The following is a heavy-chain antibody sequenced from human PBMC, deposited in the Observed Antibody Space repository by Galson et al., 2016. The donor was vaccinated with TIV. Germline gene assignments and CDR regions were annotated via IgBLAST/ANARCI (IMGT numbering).Heavy chain of an antibody. J-gene: IGHJ3*02. D-gene: IGHD7-27*01. V-gene: IGHV4-59*01. CDR1: GGSTSSYY. Sequence: ETLSLTCTVSGGSTSSYYWTWIRQPPGKGLEWIGYISDSGRSNENPSLKSRVTISADTSKKQISLKLKSVTAADTAMYYCARDLGLGAFDIWGQGTTVTVSS. CDR3: ARDLGLGAFDI. CDR2: ISDSGRS.